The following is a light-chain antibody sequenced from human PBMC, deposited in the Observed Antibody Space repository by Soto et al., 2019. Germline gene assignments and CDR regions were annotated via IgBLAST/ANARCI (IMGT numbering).Light chain of an antibody. CDR3: QHSYTTPWT. CDR2: GAS. Sequence: EIVLTQSPGTLSLSPGERATLSCRASQSVSSSYLAWYQQKPGQAPRLLIYGASSRATGIPDRFSGSGSGTDFTLTISRLEPEDFATYYCQHSYTTPWTFGQGTKVEIK. CDR1: QSVSSSY. V-gene: IGKV3-20*01. J-gene: IGKJ1*01.